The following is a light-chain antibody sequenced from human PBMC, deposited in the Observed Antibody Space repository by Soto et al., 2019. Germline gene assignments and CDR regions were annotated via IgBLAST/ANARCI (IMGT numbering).Light chain of an antibody. J-gene: IGKJ2*01. Sequence: EIVMTQSPATLSVSPGERATLSCRASQSVSSNLAWYQQKPGQAPRLLIYGASTRATGIPARFSGSGSGTGFTLTISSLQSEDFAVYYCQQYNNCPPYTFGQGTKLEIK. CDR3: QQYNNCPPYT. CDR2: GAS. V-gene: IGKV3-15*01. CDR1: QSVSSN.